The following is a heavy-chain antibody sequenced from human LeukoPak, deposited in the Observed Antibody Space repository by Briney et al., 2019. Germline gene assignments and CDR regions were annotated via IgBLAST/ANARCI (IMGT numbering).Heavy chain of an antibody. D-gene: IGHD3-10*01. CDR3: ARDRVLLWFGEGAYGMDV. J-gene: IGHJ6*02. CDR2: INPNSGGT. V-gene: IGHV1-2*02. CDR1: GYTFTGYY. Sequence: AASVKVSCKASGYTFTGYYMHWVRQAPGQGLAWMGWINPNSGGTNYAQKFQGRVTMTRDTSISTAYMELSRLRSDDTAVYYCARDRVLLWFGEGAYGMDVWGQGTTVTVSS.